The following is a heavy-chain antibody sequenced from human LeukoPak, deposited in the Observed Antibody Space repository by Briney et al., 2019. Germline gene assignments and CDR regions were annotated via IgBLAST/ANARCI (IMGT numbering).Heavy chain of an antibody. Sequence: GGSLRLSCAASVFAFSDYAMSWVRQAPGKGLEWVSVISGSGATTHYTDSVKGRFTISRDNYKNTVSLQMNSLRAEDTAVYYCATDYYDRSGDYTVDHWGQGTQVTVSS. J-gene: IGHJ4*02. CDR1: VFAFSDYA. CDR3: ATDYYDRSGDYTVDH. CDR2: ISGSGATT. V-gene: IGHV3-23*01. D-gene: IGHD3-22*01.